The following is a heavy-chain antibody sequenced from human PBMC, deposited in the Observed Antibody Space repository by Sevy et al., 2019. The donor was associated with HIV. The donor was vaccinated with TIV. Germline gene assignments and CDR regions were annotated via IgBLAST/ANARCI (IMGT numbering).Heavy chain of an antibody. CDR2: IWSDGSIK. Sequence: GGSLRLSCVASGFSFSNYGMHWVRQAPGKGLEWVAAIWSDGSIKYYADSVRGRFAISRDNSKNTVYLQMNSLRVEDTAIYSCARESGSNWYFDLWGLAPWSPSPQ. CDR1: GFSFSNYG. D-gene: IGHD1-26*01. V-gene: IGHV3-33*01. CDR3: ARESGSNWYFDL. J-gene: IGHJ2*01.